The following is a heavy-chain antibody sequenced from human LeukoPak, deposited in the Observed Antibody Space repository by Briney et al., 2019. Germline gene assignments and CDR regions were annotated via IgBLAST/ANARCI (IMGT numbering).Heavy chain of an antibody. J-gene: IGHJ4*02. CDR2: ISSGVGST. D-gene: IGHD1-26*01. Sequence: GGSLRLSCAASGFIFSNYAFSWVRQAPGKGLEWVSSISSGVGSTYYADSVKGRFTIFRDNSKNTLYLQMNSLGAEDTAVYYCAKKSRGSYLDYFDYWGQGTLVTVSS. V-gene: IGHV3-23*01. CDR1: GFIFSNYA. CDR3: AKKSRGSYLDYFDY.